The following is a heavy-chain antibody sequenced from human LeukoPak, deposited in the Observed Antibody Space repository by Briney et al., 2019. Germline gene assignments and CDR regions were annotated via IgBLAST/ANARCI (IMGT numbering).Heavy chain of an antibody. CDR3: ANGNNGDYVRLDY. D-gene: IGHD4-17*01. J-gene: IGHJ4*02. CDR1: GFTFSAYA. CDR2: IGSDNKP. V-gene: IGHV3-23*05. Sequence: PGGSLRLSCEASGFTFSAYAMTWVRQAPGKGLEWVSSIGSDNKPHYSESVKGRFAISRDNSKSMLFLQLNSLRAEDTALYYCANGNNGDYVRLDYWGQGTLVTVSS.